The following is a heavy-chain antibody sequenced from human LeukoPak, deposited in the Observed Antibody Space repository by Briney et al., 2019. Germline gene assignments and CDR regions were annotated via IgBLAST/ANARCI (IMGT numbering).Heavy chain of an antibody. D-gene: IGHD6-19*01. CDR1: GFTFTNYC. V-gene: IGHV3-7*03. Sequence: QPGGSLRLSCAASGFTFTNYCMHWVRQTPGKGLEWVANIKQNGRDTYYVDSVKGRFIISRDNVKNSLYLNLSSLRAEDTAVYYCVRDPREGGNGWYYFDFWGQGTLVTVSS. J-gene: IGHJ4*02. CDR3: VRDPREGGNGWYYFDF. CDR2: IKQNGRDT.